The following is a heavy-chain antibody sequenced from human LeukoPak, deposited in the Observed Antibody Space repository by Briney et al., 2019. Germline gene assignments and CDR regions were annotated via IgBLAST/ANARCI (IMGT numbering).Heavy chain of an antibody. Sequence: GASVKVSCKASGYTFTSYGISWVRQAPGQGLEWMGWISAYNGNTNYAQKLQGRVTMTTDTSTSTAYMELRSLRSDDTAVYYCARDLRMGGPWRQFDYWGQGTLVTVSS. J-gene: IGHJ4*02. CDR3: ARDLRMGGPWRQFDY. CDR1: GYTFTSYG. V-gene: IGHV1-18*01. D-gene: IGHD3-16*01. CDR2: ISAYNGNT.